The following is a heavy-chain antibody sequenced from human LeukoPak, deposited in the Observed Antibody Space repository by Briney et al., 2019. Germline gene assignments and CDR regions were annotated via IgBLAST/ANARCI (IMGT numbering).Heavy chain of an antibody. D-gene: IGHD3-10*01. V-gene: IGHV3-30*02. CDR3: AKGGSGSYYNPRVSYYMDV. CDR2: IRYDGSNK. J-gene: IGHJ6*03. Sequence: QSGGSLRLSCAASGFTFSSYGMHWVRQAPGKGLEWVAFIRYDGSNKYYADSVKGRFTISRDISKNTLYLQMNSLRAEDTAVYYCAKGGSGSYYNPRVSYYMDVWGKGTTVTISS. CDR1: GFTFSSYG.